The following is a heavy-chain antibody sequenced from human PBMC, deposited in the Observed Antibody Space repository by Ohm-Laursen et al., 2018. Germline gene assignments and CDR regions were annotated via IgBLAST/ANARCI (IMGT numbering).Heavy chain of an antibody. J-gene: IGHJ5*02. D-gene: IGHD4-23*01. CDR3: ARAVRYQLLSDP. CDR1: GYTFSSYD. CDR2: MNPNSHNT. V-gene: IGHV1-8*01. Sequence: SVKVSCKVSGYTFSSYDIIWVRQASGQGPEWMGWMNPNSHNTGYARKFRGRVSMTSDSSISTAYMELYSLTSEDTATYYCARAVRYQLLSDPWGQGTLVTVSS.